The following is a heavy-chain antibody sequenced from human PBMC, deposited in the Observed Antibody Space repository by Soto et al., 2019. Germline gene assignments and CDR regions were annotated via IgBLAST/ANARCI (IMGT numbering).Heavy chain of an antibody. J-gene: IGHJ4*02. V-gene: IGHV4-39*01. CDR3: TVNFDY. Sequence: QLQLQESGPGLVKPSETLSLTCTVSGGSISSSSYYWAWIRQPPGKGLEWIGGIYYSGDTYYNPSLKSRVTISVDTPKNQFALKLRSVTAADTAVYYCTVNFDYWGQGTLVTVSS. CDR2: IYYSGDT. CDR1: GGSISSSSYY.